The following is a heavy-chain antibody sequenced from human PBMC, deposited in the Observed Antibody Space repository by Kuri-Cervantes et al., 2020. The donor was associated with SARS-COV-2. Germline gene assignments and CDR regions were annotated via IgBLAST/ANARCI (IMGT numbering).Heavy chain of an antibody. J-gene: IGHJ4*02. Sequence: SVKVSCKASGGTFSSYAISWVRQAPGQGLEWMGVIIPIFGTANYAQKFQGRVTITADESTSTAYMELSSLRSEDTAVYYCARGVGTNRNDYFDYWGQGTLVTVSS. CDR1: GGTFSSYA. CDR3: ARGVGTNRNDYFDY. V-gene: IGHV1-69*13. D-gene: IGHD5-12*01. CDR2: IIPIFGTA.